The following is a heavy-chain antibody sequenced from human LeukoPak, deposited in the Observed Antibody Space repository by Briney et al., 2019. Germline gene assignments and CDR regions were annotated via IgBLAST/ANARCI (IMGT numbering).Heavy chain of an antibody. J-gene: IGHJ4*02. CDR3: ARGRTYYYGSGSPLDY. D-gene: IGHD3-10*01. Sequence: PSETLSLTCAVDGGSFSGYYWSWIRQPPGKGLEWIGEINHSGSTNYNPSLKSRVTISVDTSKNQFSLKLSSVTAADTAVYYCARGRTYYYGSGSPLDYWGQGTLVTVSS. CDR1: GGSFSGYY. V-gene: IGHV4-34*01. CDR2: INHSGST.